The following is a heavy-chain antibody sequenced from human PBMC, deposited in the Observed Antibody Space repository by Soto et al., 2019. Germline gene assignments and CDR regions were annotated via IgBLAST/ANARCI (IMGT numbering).Heavy chain of an antibody. J-gene: IGHJ6*02. CDR1: GFTFSSYW. V-gene: IGHV3-7*03. CDR3: AREGAAAGHYYYYXMDV. D-gene: IGHD6-13*01. CDR2: IKQDGSEK. Sequence: PGGSLRLSCAASGFTFSSYWMSWVRQAPGKXLEWVANIKQDGSEKYYVDSVKGRFTISRDNAKNSLYLQMNSLRAEDTAVYYCAREGAAAGHYYYYXMDVWGQGTTVTVSS.